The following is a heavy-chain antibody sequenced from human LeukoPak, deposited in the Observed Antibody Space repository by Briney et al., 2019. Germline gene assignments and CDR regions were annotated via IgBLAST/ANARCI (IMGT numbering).Heavy chain of an antibody. J-gene: IGHJ4*02. CDR3: ARGVGYYDSSGYYYGWYFDY. CDR1: GGTFNSYA. Sequence: ASVKVSCKASGGTFNSYAISWVRQAPGQGLEWMGRIIPIFGTANYAQKFQGRVTITTDESTSTAYMELSSLRSEDTAVYYCARGVGYYDSSGYYYGWYFDYWGQGTLVTVSP. V-gene: IGHV1-69*05. D-gene: IGHD3-22*01. CDR2: IIPIFGTA.